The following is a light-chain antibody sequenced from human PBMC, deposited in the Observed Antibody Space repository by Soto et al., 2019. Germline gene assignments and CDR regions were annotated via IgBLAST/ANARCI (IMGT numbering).Light chain of an antibody. CDR2: EVS. CDR3: SSYTSSSNVI. V-gene: IGLV2-14*01. Sequence: QSALTQPASVSGSPGQSITISCTGTSSDIGYHNYVSWYQQHPGKAPELMIYEVSNRPSGVSNCFSGSKSGNTASLTISGLQAEDDADYYCSSYTSSSNVIFGGGTKLTVL. J-gene: IGLJ2*01. CDR1: SSDIGYHNY.